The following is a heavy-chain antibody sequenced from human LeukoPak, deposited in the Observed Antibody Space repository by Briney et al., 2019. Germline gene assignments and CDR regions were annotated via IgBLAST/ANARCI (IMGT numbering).Heavy chain of an antibody. Sequence: PSETLSLTCTVSGGSISSSYWSWIRQRAGKGLEWIGRIYTSGSTNYNPSLKSRVTMSVDTSKNQFSLKLSSVTAADTAVYYCARALGAGPAGYFQHWGQGTLVTVCS. CDR2: IYTSGST. D-gene: IGHD3-16*01. CDR3: ARALGAGPAGYFQH. J-gene: IGHJ1*01. V-gene: IGHV4-4*07. CDR1: GGSISSSY.